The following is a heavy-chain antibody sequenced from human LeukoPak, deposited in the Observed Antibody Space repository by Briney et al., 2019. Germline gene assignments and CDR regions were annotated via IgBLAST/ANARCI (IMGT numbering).Heavy chain of an antibody. J-gene: IGHJ6*03. CDR1: GYTLTELS. CDR3: ATYPVGATHYYYYYMDV. CDR2: FDPEDGGT. Sequence: ASVKVSCKVSGYTLTELSMHWVRQAPGKGLEWMGGFDPEDGGTIYAQKFQGRVTMTEDTSTDTAYMELSSLRSEDTAVYYCATYPVGATHYYYYYMDVWGKGTTVTISS. V-gene: IGHV1-24*01. D-gene: IGHD1-26*01.